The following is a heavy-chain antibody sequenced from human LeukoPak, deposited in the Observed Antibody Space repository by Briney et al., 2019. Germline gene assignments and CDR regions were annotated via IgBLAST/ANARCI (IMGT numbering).Heavy chain of an antibody. J-gene: IGHJ3*02. CDR1: GGSFSGYY. Sequence: SETLSLTCAVYGGSFSGYYWSWIRQPPGKGLQWIGEINQSGTTNYNPSLKSQVTISVDTSKNQVSLKLNSVTAADTAVYYCARGRKIVGGTWRPFDIWGRGTMVTVSS. CDR3: ARGRKIVGGTWRPFDI. D-gene: IGHD1-26*01. CDR2: INQSGTT. V-gene: IGHV4-34*01.